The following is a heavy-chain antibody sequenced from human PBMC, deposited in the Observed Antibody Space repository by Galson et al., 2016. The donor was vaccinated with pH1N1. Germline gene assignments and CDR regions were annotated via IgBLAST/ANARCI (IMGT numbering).Heavy chain of an antibody. CDR1: GFTFTSYA. Sequence: SLRLSCAASGFTFTSYAMTWVRLAPGKGLEGVSSISGSGSGTFSADSVKGRFTISRDNSKNTLYLQMNNLRVDDTAVYYCAKAGSGQPRMAFHLWGQGTTVIVSS. V-gene: IGHV3-23*01. CDR2: ISGSGSGT. J-gene: IGHJ3*01. CDR3: AKAGSGQPRMAFHL. D-gene: IGHD1-14*01.